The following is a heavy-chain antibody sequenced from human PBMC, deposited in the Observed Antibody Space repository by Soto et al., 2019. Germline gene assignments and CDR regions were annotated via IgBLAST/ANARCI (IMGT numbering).Heavy chain of an antibody. V-gene: IGHV5-51*01. D-gene: IGHD6-19*01. Sequence: GESLKISCKVYGYDFSTYWIGWVRQMPGKGLEWMGIIYPYDSDTRYSPSLRGQVTISADKSISTAYLQWSSLKASDTAVYYCGRQGDSSGLIDYWGQGIQVTVSS. CDR1: GYDFSTYW. J-gene: IGHJ4*02. CDR3: GRQGDSSGLIDY. CDR2: IYPYDSDT.